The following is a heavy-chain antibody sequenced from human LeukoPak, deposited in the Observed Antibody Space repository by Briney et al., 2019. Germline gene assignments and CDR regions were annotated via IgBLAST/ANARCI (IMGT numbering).Heavy chain of an antibody. V-gene: IGHV4-39*01. CDR2: IYYSGST. D-gene: IGHD3-16*02. CDR3: ARGLYDYVWGSYRPAFDY. CDR1: GGSISSSSYY. J-gene: IGHJ4*02. Sequence: PSETLSLTCTVSGGSISSSSYYWGWIRQPPGKGLEWIGSIYYSGSTYYNPSLKSRVTISVDTSKNQFSLKLSSVTAADTAVYYCARGLYDYVWGSYRPAFDYWGQGTLVTVSS.